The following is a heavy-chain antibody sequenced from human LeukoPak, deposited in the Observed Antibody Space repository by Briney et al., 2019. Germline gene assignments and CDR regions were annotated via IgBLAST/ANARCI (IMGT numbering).Heavy chain of an antibody. D-gene: IGHD3-22*01. CDR1: GFTFRSYA. Sequence: GGSLRLSCAASGFTFRSYAMSWVRQAPGKGLEWVSAISGSGGSTYYADSVRGRFTISRDNSKNTLYLQMNSLRAEDTAVYYCASYDSSGYYHYFDYWGQGTLVTVSS. CDR2: ISGSGGST. J-gene: IGHJ4*02. CDR3: ASYDSSGYYHYFDY. V-gene: IGHV3-23*01.